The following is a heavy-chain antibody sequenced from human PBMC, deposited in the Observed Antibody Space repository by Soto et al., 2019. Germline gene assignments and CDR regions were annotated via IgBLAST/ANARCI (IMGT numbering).Heavy chain of an antibody. Sequence: QVQLQESGPGLVKPSQTLSLTCTVSDDSLTTNKYAWTWIRPNPEKGLEGIGYVYSNGNTRSSPSLQMRVSLSVDTSKSHFSLRLSAVTAADTAVYFCARASYFRPSGSYYFVSWGQGTLVTVSS. V-gene: IGHV4-31*03. J-gene: IGHJ4*02. D-gene: IGHD3-10*01. CDR2: VYSNGNT. CDR3: ARASYFRPSGSYYFVS. CDR1: DDSLTTNKYA.